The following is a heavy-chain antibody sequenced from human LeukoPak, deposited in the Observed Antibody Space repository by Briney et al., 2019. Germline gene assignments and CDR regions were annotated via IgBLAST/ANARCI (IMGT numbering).Heavy chain of an antibody. V-gene: IGHV3-48*03. D-gene: IGHD3-10*02. CDR1: GFTFSSYA. CDR3: AELGITMIGGV. J-gene: IGHJ6*04. CDR2: ISSSGSTI. Sequence: PGGSLRLSCAASGFTFSSYAMNWVRQAPGKGLEWVSGISSSGSTIYYADSVKGRFTISRDNAKNSLYLQMSSLRAEDTAVYYCAELGITMIGGVWGKGTTVTISS.